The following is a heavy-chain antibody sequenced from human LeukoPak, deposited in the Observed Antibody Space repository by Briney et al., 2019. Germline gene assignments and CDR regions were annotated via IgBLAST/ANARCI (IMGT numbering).Heavy chain of an antibody. J-gene: IGHJ4*02. V-gene: IGHV3-9*01. CDR3: AKQSGSWGGDKLDY. CDR2: ISWNSGSI. D-gene: IGHD5-12*01. Sequence: PGGSLRLSCAASGFTFDDYAMHWVRQAPGKGLEWVSGISWNSGSIGYADSVKGRFTISRDNGKNTLFLQMNSLRAEDTAVYYCAKQSGSWGGDKLDYWGQGTLVTVSS. CDR1: GFTFDDYA.